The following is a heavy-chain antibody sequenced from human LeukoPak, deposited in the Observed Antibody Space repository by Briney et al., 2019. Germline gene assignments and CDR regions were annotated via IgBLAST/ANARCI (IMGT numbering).Heavy chain of an antibody. D-gene: IGHD3-10*01. CDR1: GYNFATYW. V-gene: IGHV5-51*01. CDR3: ARQQGVLLWFGESNNWFDP. J-gene: IGHJ5*02. Sequence: GESLKISCKHSGYNFATYWIGWVRQMPGKGLEWMGLIHASDSNTIYSPSFQGQVSISADKSISTAYLQWSSLKASDTAMYYCARQQGVLLWFGESNNWFDPWGQGTLVTVSS. CDR2: IHASDSNT.